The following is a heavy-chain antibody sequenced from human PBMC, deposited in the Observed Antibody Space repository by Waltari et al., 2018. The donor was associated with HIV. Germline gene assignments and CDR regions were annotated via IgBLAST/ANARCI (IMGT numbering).Heavy chain of an antibody. V-gene: IGHV4-4*02. CDR3: ASLKGHPMSGAGAFDY. J-gene: IGHJ4*02. CDR2: IFHSGSV. Sequence: QVQLQESGPGLVKPSKTLLLICDVSRGPLGSSNWWAWVRQTPGQGLEWIGEIFHSGSVNYSPSLRSRVTISLDKSKNRFSLKLISVTAADTATYFCASLKGHPMSGAGAFDYWGQGILVTVS. CDR1: RGPLGSSNW. D-gene: IGHD2-8*02.